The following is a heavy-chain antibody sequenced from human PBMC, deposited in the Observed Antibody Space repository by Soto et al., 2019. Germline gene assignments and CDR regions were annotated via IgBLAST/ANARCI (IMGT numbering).Heavy chain of an antibody. CDR3: AGNPAMVYAMGGYYYYGMDV. Sequence: QVQLVQSGAEVKKPGSSVKVSCKASGGTFSSYAISWVRQAPGQGLEWMGGIIPIFGTANYAQKFQGRVTISADQFKSTSYLEPSKLRSEDNAVYYCAGNPAMVYAMGGYYYYGMDVWGQGTTVTVSS. CDR2: IIPIFGTA. J-gene: IGHJ6*02. D-gene: IGHD2-8*01. V-gene: IGHV1-69*01. CDR1: GGTFSSYA.